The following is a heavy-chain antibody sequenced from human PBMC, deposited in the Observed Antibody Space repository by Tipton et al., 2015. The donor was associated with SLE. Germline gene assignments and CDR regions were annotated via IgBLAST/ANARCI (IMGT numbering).Heavy chain of an antibody. D-gene: IGHD1-7*01. CDR3: ARVGLEGTFSHWFDP. Sequence: SLRLSCAASGFTFSSYAMHWVRQAPGKGLEWVAVISYDGSNKYYADSVKGRFTISRHNPNNTLYLQMNSLRPEDTAVYYCARVGLEGTFSHWFDPWGQGTLVTVSS. CDR1: GFTFSSYA. J-gene: IGHJ5*02. V-gene: IGHV3-30*14. CDR2: ISYDGSNK.